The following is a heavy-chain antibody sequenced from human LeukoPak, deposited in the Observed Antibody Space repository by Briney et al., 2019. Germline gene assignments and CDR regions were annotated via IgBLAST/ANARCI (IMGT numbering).Heavy chain of an antibody. V-gene: IGHV4-59*01. CDR2: IYYSGST. CDR3: ARENVEMATSYYFDY. J-gene: IGHJ4*02. D-gene: IGHD5-24*01. Sequence: SETLSLTCAVSGGPLTSYYWSWIRRPPGKGLEWIGFIYYSGSTNYNPSLKSRVTISVDTSKNQFSLKLSSVTAADTAVYYCARENVEMATSYYFDYWGQGTLVTVSS. CDR1: GGPLTSYY.